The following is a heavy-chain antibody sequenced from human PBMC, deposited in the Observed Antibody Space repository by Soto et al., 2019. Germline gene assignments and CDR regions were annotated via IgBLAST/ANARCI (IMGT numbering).Heavy chain of an antibody. Sequence: GGSLRLSCAASGFTFSSYSMNWVRQAPGKGLEWVSYISSSSSTIYYADSVKGRFTISRDNAKNSLYLQMNSPRAEDTAVYYCARDPLYCSGGSCYDAFDIWGQGTMVTVSS. CDR1: GFTFSSYS. D-gene: IGHD2-15*01. CDR2: ISSSSSTI. J-gene: IGHJ3*02. V-gene: IGHV3-48*01. CDR3: ARDPLYCSGGSCYDAFDI.